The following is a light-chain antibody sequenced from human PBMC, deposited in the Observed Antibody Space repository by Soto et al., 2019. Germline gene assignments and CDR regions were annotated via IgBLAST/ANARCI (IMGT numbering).Light chain of an antibody. V-gene: IGKV1-39*01. CDR2: AAS. CDR1: QSISSY. CDR3: QQSYSTPPT. J-gene: IGKJ1*01. Sequence: DIQMTQSPSSLSASVGDRVTITCRASQSISSYLNWYQQKPGKAPKLLIYAASSLQSGVPSRFSGSESGTDFTLTISSLQPEDFATYYCQQSYSTPPTFGQGTKVEIK.